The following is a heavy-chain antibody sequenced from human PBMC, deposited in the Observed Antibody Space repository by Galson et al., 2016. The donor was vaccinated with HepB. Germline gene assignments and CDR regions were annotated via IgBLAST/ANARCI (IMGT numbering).Heavy chain of an antibody. CDR1: GGSFSGYY. D-gene: IGHD3-22*01. J-gene: IGHJ6*02. V-gene: IGHV4-34*01. CDR3: ARGLDTSGYYRAYYYYGMDV. CDR2: INHSGST. Sequence: SETLSLTCAVYGGSFSGYYWTWIRQPPGKGLEWIGEINHSGSTDYNPSLKSRVTISVDASKNQFSLKLSSVTAADRAVYYCARGLDTSGYYRAYYYYGMDVWGQGTTVTVSS.